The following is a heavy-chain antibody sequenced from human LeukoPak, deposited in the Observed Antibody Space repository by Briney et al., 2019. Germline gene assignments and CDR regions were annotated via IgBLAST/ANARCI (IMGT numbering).Heavy chain of an antibody. J-gene: IGHJ4*02. CDR1: GGSITSTNW. CDR3: SRENGAFSPFGY. Sequence: PSGTLSLTCGVSGGSITSTNWWSWVRQPPGQGLEWIGEVSLSGLTNHNPSLSSRVIMALDTSKNHLSLHLTSVTAADTAVYYCSRENGAFSPFGYWGQGYLVTVLS. CDR2: VSLSGLT. D-gene: IGHD2-8*01. V-gene: IGHV4-4*02.